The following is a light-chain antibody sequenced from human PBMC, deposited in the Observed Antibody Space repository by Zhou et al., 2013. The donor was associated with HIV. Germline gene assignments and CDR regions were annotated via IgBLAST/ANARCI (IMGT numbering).Light chain of an antibody. CDR3: QQANSFPFT. CDR2: GAS. J-gene: IGKJ5*01. V-gene: IGKV1-12*01. Sequence: DIQMTQSPSSVSASVGDRITITCRASQGISKWLAWYQQKPGKAPKLLIYGASSLQSGVPSRFSGSGFGTDFTLTISSLQPEDFATYYCQQANSFPFTFGQGTRLEIK. CDR1: QGISKW.